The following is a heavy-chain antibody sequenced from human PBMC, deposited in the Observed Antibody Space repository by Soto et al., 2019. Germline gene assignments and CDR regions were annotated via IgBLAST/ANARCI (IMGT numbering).Heavy chain of an antibody. CDR1: GFTFSSYE. D-gene: IGHD1-26*01. CDR3: ARDESRSYSLDY. V-gene: IGHV3-48*03. CDR2: TSSSGTTV. J-gene: IGHJ4*02. Sequence: EVQLVESGGGLVQPGGSLRLSCAASGFTFSSYEMNWVRQAPGKGLEWVSYTSSSGTTVHYADSVKGRFTISRDNAKNSFYLQMNSLRAEDTAIYYCARDESRSYSLDYWGQGTLVTVSS.